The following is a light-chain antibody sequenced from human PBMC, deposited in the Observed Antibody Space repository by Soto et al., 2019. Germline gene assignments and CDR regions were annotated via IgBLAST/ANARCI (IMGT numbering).Light chain of an antibody. CDR2: WAS. CDR1: QTILKSSIKKNS. Sequence: DIVMTQSPDSLAVSLGERATIKCSTSQTILKSSIKKNSLAWYQQTPGQPPRLLIYWASTRDSGVADRFSGSGAGAYFTLTRTRLQAEDVAVYYWQQDCSSSLTFGGGTKVEIK. V-gene: IGKV4-1*01. CDR3: QQDCSSSLT. J-gene: IGKJ4*01.